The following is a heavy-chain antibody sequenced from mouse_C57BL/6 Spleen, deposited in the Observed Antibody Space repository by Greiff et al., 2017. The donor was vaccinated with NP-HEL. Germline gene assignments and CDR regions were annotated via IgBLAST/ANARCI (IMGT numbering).Heavy chain of an antibody. Sequence: QVQLQQPGAELVRPGSSVKLSCKASGYTFTSYWMHWVKQRPIQGLEWIGNIDPSDSETHYNQKFKDKATLTVDKSSSTAYMQLSSLTSEDSAVYYCSRSYGGSYVGFAYWGQGTLVTVSA. J-gene: IGHJ3*01. D-gene: IGHD1-1*01. V-gene: IGHV1-52*01. CDR3: SRSYGGSYVGFAY. CDR2: IDPSDSET. CDR1: GYTFTSYW.